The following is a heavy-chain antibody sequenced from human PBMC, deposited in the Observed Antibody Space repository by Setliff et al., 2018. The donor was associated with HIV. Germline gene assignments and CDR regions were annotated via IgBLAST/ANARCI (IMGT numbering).Heavy chain of an antibody. CDR3: AREGLVIIDY. CDR1: GYRFTMYS. CDR2: INTNTGNT. J-gene: IGHJ4*02. Sequence: ASVKVSCKASGYRFTMYSMNWVRQAPGQGLEWMGWINTNTGNTMYAQGFTGRFVFSLDTSVSTAFLQITSLKAEDTAVYYCAREGLVIIDYWGQGTLVTVSS. V-gene: IGHV7-4-1*02. D-gene: IGHD3-9*01.